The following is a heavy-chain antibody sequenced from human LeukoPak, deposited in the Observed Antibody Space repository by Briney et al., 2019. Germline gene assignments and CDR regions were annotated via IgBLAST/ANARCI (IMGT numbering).Heavy chain of an antibody. CDR2: ISGRSSTI. CDR3: ARDRTYCSGGSCYFDY. D-gene: IGHD2-15*01. Sequence: GGSLRLSCAASGFTFNTYSMNWVRQAPGKGLEWVSYISGRSSTIYQADSVKGRFTISRDNAKNSLYLQMNSLRAEGTAVYYCARDRTYCSGGSCYFDYWGQGTLVTVSS. J-gene: IGHJ4*02. CDR1: GFTFNTYS. V-gene: IGHV3-48*01.